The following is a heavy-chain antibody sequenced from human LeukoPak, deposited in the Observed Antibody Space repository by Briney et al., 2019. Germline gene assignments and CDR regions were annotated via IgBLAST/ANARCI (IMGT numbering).Heavy chain of an antibody. V-gene: IGHV3-48*01. D-gene: IGHD2-15*01. CDR3: AREVYHCSGGSCYPDYMDV. CDR1: GFTFSSYS. Sequence: PGGSLRLSCAASGFTFSSYSMNWVRQAPGKGLEWVSYISSSSSTIYYADSVKGRFTISRDNAKNSLYLQMNSLRAEDTAVYYCAREVYHCSGGSCYPDYMDVWGKGTTVTVSS. CDR2: ISSSSSTI. J-gene: IGHJ6*03.